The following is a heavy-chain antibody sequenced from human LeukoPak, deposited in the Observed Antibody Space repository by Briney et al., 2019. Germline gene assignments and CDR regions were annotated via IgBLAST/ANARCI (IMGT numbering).Heavy chain of an antibody. Sequence: SETLSLTCTVSGGSISSYYWSWIRQPPGKGLEWIGYIYYSGSTNYNPSLKSRVTISVDTSKNQFSLKLSSVTAADTAVYYCARDSRHDFWSGYAYWGQGTLVTVSS. CDR2: IYYSGST. CDR1: GGSISSYY. V-gene: IGHV4-59*01. J-gene: IGHJ4*02. CDR3: ARDSRHDFWSGYAY. D-gene: IGHD3-3*01.